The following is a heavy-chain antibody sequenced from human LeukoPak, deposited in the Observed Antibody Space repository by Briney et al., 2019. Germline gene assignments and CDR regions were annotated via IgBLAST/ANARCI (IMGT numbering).Heavy chain of an antibody. D-gene: IGHD6-13*01. CDR2: IKQDGSEK. V-gene: IGHV3-7*01. CDR1: GFTFSTYW. J-gene: IGHJ4*02. CDR3: ARIGYSSSCTDY. Sequence: PGGSLRLSCTASGFTFSTYWMSWVRQAPGKGLECVASIKQDGSEKEYVDSVKGRFTISRDNAKNSLYLQMISLRAEDTAVYYCARIGYSSSCTDYWGQGTQVIVSS.